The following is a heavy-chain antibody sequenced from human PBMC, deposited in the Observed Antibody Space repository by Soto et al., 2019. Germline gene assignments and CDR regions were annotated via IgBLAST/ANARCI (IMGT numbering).Heavy chain of an antibody. J-gene: IGHJ4*02. Sequence: SETLSLTCTVSGGSISSSSYYWGWIRQHPGKGLEWIGSIYYSGSTYYNPSLKSRVTISVDTSKNQFSLKLSSVTAADTAVHYCARRDFWSGYRFDYGGQGTLVTVSS. CDR1: GGSISSSSYY. CDR2: IYYSGST. D-gene: IGHD3-3*01. V-gene: IGHV4-39*01. CDR3: ARRDFWSGYRFDY.